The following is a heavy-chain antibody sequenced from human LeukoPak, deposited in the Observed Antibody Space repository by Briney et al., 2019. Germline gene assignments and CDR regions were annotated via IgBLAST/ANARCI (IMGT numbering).Heavy chain of an antibody. J-gene: IGHJ4*02. CDR2: INWKSDKI. CDR1: GYSFDEYA. V-gene: IGHV3-9*01. CDR3: AKDRYCTSGSCPIDY. D-gene: IGHD2-8*01. Sequence: GGSLGLSCAGSGYSFDEYAMHWVRQAPGKGLEWVSGINWKSDKIGYADSVKGRFTISRDNSKNSLYLQMNSLRVEDTALYYCAKDRYCTSGSCPIDYWGQGTMVTVSS.